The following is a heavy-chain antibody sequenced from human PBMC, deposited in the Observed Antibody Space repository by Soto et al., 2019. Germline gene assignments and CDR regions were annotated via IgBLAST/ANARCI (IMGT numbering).Heavy chain of an antibody. D-gene: IGHD4-17*01. CDR3: AHAGDYDLLSFDH. CDR2: IYWDDDE. J-gene: IGHJ4*02. CDR1: GFSLTSHHMG. Sequence: QFTLRESGPALVRPAQTLTLTCTFSGFSLTSHHMGVAWIRQPPGKAMEWLALIYWDDDERFNPSLKDRLAISKDTSKNQVVLTMTNMGPLDTATYFCAHAGDYDLLSFDHWGPGTLVTVSS. V-gene: IGHV2-5*08.